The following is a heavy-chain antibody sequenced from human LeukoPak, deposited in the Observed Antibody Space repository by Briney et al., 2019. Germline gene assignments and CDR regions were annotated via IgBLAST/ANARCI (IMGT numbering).Heavy chain of an antibody. V-gene: IGHV3-23*01. CDR2: TSGSGGST. Sequence: GGSLRLSCAASGFTFSSYAMSWVRQAPGKGLEWVSATSGSGGSTYYAVSVKGRFPISRDNSKNTLYLQINSLRAEDTAVYYCAKEDRRITIFGVVTNWFDPWGQGTLVTVSS. D-gene: IGHD3-3*01. CDR1: GFTFSSYA. CDR3: AKEDRRITIFGVVTNWFDP. J-gene: IGHJ5*02.